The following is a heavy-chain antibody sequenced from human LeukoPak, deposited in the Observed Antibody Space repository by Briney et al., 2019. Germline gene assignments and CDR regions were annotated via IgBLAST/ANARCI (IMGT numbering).Heavy chain of an antibody. CDR1: GYTFTSYG. D-gene: IGHD3-22*01. CDR3: ARVYYYDSSGYYTPYDFDY. J-gene: IGHJ4*02. V-gene: IGHV1-18*01. Sequence: ASVKVSCTASGYTFTSYGISWVRQAPGQGLEWMGWISAYNGNTNYAQKLPGRVTMTTDTSTSTAYMELRSLRSDGTAVYYCARVYYYDSSGYYTPYDFDYWGQGTLVTVSS. CDR2: ISAYNGNT.